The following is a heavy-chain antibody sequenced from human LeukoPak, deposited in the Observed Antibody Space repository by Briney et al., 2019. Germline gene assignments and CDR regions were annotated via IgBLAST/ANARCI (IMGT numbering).Heavy chain of an antibody. Sequence: ASVKVSCKASGYTFTSYDINWVRQATGQGLEWMGWMSPNSGNTGYAQKFQGRVTMTRDTSISTVYMELSRLTSDDTAVYYCASGRTIFYYYMDVWGKGTTVTISS. J-gene: IGHJ6*03. CDR3: ASGRTIFYYYMDV. CDR1: GYTFTSYD. V-gene: IGHV1-8*01. D-gene: IGHD3-3*02. CDR2: MSPNSGNT.